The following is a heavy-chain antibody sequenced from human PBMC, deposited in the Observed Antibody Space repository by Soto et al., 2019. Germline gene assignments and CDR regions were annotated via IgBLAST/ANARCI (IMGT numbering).Heavy chain of an antibody. CDR2: IYYSGST. J-gene: IGHJ3*02. D-gene: IGHD2-15*01. CDR1: GGSISSSSYY. Sequence: XATLELTCTVSGGSISSSSYYWGWIRQPPGKGLEWIGSIYYSGSTYYNPSLKSRVTISVDTSKNQFSLKLSSVTAADTAVYYCARQTCSGGSCYSDAFDIWGQGTMVTVSS. V-gene: IGHV4-39*01. CDR3: ARQTCSGGSCYSDAFDI.